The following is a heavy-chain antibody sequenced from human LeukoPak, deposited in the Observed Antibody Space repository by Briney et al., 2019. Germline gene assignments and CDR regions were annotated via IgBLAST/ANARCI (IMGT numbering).Heavy chain of an antibody. CDR2: VRSEPYGATT. Sequence: PGGSLRLSCTASAFTFGDYAMNWVRQAPGKGLEWVGFVRSEPYGATTEYAASVKGRFTISRDDSSGIAYLQMNSLKIEDTAVYLCTRAQTEVGAKYYFDYWGQGTLVTVSS. V-gene: IGHV3-49*04. CDR3: TRAQTEVGAKYYFDY. CDR1: AFTFGDYA. D-gene: IGHD1-26*01. J-gene: IGHJ4*02.